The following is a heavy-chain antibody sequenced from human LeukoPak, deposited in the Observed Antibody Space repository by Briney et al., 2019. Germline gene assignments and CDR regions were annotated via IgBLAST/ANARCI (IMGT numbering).Heavy chain of an antibody. CDR3: ARDRGEDSSSWGFYYYGMDV. V-gene: IGHV3-21*01. D-gene: IGHD6-13*01. CDR1: GFTFSSYS. Sequence: PGGSLRLSCAASGFTFSSYSMNWVRQAPGKGLEWVSSISSSRSYIYYADSVRGRFTISRDNAKNSLYLQMNSLRAEDTAVYYCARDRGEDSSSWGFYYYGMDVWGQGTTVTVSS. J-gene: IGHJ6*02. CDR2: ISSSRSYI.